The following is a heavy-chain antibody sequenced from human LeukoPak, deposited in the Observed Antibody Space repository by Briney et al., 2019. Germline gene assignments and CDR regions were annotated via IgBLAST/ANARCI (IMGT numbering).Heavy chain of an antibody. CDR1: GFRVSDYY. Sequence: PGGSLRLSCAVSGFRVSDYYMSWVRQAPGKGLEWVGLIRDSGEAFYADFVRGRFAISRDESENTLNLQMNSLRVEDTAVYFCARDRAALQDWVEFDPWGQGTPVIVSS. CDR2: IRDSGEA. CDR3: ARDRAALQDWVEFDP. J-gene: IGHJ5*02. V-gene: IGHV3-66*03. D-gene: IGHD3/OR15-3a*01.